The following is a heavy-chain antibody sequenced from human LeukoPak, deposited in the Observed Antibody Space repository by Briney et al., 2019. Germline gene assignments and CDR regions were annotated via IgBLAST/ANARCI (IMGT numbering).Heavy chain of an antibody. CDR2: INHSGST. J-gene: IGHJ4*02. D-gene: IGHD3-22*01. Sequence: SETLSLTCAVYGGSFSGYYWSWIRQPPGKGLEWIGEINHSGSTNYNPSLKSRVTISVDTSKNQFSLKLSSVTAADTAVYYCARGNPRRITMIVVVIRSGYYFDYWGQGALVTVSS. CDR3: ARGNPRRITMIVVVIRSGYYFDY. CDR1: GGSFSGYY. V-gene: IGHV4-34*01.